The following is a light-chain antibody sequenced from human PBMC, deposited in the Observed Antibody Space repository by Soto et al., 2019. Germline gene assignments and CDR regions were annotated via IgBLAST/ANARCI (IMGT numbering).Light chain of an antibody. CDR1: QSISSY. CDR3: QQSYSTPST. V-gene: IGKV1-39*01. J-gene: IGKJ1*01. Sequence: DIQMTQSPSSLSASVGDRVTITCRASQSISSYLNWYQQKPGKAPKLLIYAASSLQSGVPSRFSGSGSGTDSTLTISSLQPEDFATYYCQQSYSTPSTFGQGTKVDIK. CDR2: AAS.